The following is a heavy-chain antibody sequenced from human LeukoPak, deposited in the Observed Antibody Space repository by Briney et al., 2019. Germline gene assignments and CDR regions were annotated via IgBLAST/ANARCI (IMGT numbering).Heavy chain of an antibody. D-gene: IGHD2-2*01. V-gene: IGHV1-2*06. J-gene: IGHJ4*02. CDR1: GYTFTGYY. CDR3: ARVYQLQSSVDY. Sequence: ASVKVSCKASGYTFTGYYMHWVRQAPGQGLERMGRINPNSGGTNYAQKFQGRVTMTRDTSISTAYMELSRLRSDDTAVYYCARVYQLQSSVDYWGQGTLVTVSS. CDR2: INPNSGGT.